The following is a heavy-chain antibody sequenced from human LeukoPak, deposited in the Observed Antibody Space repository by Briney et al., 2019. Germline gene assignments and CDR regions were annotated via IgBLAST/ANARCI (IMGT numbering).Heavy chain of an antibody. CDR2: MNPNSGNT. J-gene: IGHJ4*02. Sequence: GASVKVSCKASGYTFTSYDINWVRQASGQGLEWMGWMNPNSGNTGYAQKFQGRVAMTRDTSTSTVYMELSSLRSEDTAVYYCTRAPAVSSHYFDYWGQGTLVTVSS. CDR3: TRAPAVSSHYFDY. CDR1: GYTFTSYD. D-gene: IGHD6-13*01. V-gene: IGHV1-8*01.